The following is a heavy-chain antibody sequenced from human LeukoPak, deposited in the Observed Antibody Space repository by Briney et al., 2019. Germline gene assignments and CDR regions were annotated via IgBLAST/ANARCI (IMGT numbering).Heavy chain of an antibody. CDR3: ARMVYYDFWSGYYTGTPYYYYMDV. Sequence: ASVKVSCKASGYTFTGNYMHWVRQAPGQGLEWMGRINPNSGGTNYAQKFQGRVTMTRDTSISTAYMELSRLRSDDTAVYYCARMVYYDFWSGYYTGTPYYYYMDVWGKGTTVTVSS. J-gene: IGHJ6*03. V-gene: IGHV1-2*06. CDR1: GYTFTGNY. D-gene: IGHD3-3*01. CDR2: INPNSGGT.